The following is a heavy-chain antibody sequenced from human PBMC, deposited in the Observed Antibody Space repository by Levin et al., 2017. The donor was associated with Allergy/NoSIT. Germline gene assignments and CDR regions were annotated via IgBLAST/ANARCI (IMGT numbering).Heavy chain of an antibody. CDR2: ISANGFDT. Sequence: PGGSLRLSCVASGFPFNLYDMSWVRQAPGKGLEWVSTISANGFDTYYSDSVKGRLIISRDNSKNTVYLQMNSLKASDTAMYYCARSGNARSGFDYWGQGTLVTVSS. CDR1: GFPFNLYD. CDR3: ARSGNARSGFDY. D-gene: IGHD6-25*01. J-gene: IGHJ4*02. V-gene: IGHV3-23*01.